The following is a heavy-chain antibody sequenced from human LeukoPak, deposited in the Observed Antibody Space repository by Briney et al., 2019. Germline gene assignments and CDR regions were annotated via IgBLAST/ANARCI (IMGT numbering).Heavy chain of an antibody. Sequence: GGSLRLSCAASGFTFSSYGMHWVRQAPGKGLEWVAFIRYDGSNKYYADSVKGRFTISRDNSKNALYLQMNSLRAEDTAVYYCAKAYYDFWSGYYTGDYWGQGTLVTVSS. CDR2: IRYDGSNK. CDR3: AKAYYDFWSGYYTGDY. J-gene: IGHJ4*02. V-gene: IGHV3-30*02. D-gene: IGHD3-3*01. CDR1: GFTFSSYG.